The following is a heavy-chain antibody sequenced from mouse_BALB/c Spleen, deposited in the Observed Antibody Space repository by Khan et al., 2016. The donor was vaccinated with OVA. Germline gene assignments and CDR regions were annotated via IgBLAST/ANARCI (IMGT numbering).Heavy chain of an antibody. CDR1: GYTFTSYV. Sequence: VQLQQSGPELVKPGASVKMSCKASGYTFTSYVMHWVRQKPGQGLEWIGYIYPYNDDTKYNEKFKGKATLTSDKSSSTAYMELSSLTSEDSAVYYCARNYIYDVYFDYLGQGTPLTVSS. CDR2: IYPYNDDT. J-gene: IGHJ2*01. CDR3: ARNYIYDVYFDY. D-gene: IGHD2-12*01. V-gene: IGHV1S136*01.